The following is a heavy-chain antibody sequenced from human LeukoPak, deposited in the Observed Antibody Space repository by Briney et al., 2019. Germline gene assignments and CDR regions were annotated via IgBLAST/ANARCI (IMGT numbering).Heavy chain of an antibody. CDR2: IKQDGSEK. CDR1: GFTFSSYW. D-gene: IGHD2-15*01. CDR3: AKDRGRGSGGSCYSGICSAFDI. Sequence: GGSLRLSCAASGFTFSSYWMSWVRQAPGKGLEWVANIKQDGSEKYYVDSVKGRFTISRDNAKNSLYLQMNSLRAEDMALYYCAKDRGRGSGGSCYSGICSAFDIWGQGTMVTVSS. J-gene: IGHJ3*02. V-gene: IGHV3-7*03.